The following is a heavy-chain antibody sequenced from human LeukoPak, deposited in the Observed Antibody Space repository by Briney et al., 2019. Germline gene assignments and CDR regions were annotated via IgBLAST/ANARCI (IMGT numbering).Heavy chain of an antibody. J-gene: IGHJ4*02. Sequence: SETLSLTCTVSGSSISSYYWSWIRQPPGKGLEWIGYIYYSGSTNYNPSLKSRVTISVDTSKNQFSLKLSSVTAADTAVYYCARHYYDRPLLDYWGQGTLVTVSS. D-gene: IGHD3-22*01. CDR2: IYYSGST. CDR1: GSSISSYY. CDR3: ARHYYDRPLLDY. V-gene: IGHV4-59*08.